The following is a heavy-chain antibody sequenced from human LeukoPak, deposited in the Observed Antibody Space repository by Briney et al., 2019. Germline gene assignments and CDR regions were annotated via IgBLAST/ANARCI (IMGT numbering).Heavy chain of an antibody. CDR3: ASEYCSSATCRFDY. J-gene: IGHJ4*02. D-gene: IGHD2-2*01. CDR1: GGSISSYY. V-gene: IGHV4-59*01. CDR2: IYYSGSS. Sequence: SETLSLTCTVSGGSISSYYWSWIRQSPGKGLEWIGYIYYSGSSNYNPSLKSRVTISVDTSKNQFSLKLSSVTAADTAVYYCASEYCSSATCRFDYWGQGTLATVSS.